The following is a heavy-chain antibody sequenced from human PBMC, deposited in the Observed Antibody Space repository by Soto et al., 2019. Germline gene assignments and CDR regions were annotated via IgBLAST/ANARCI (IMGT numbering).Heavy chain of an antibody. J-gene: IGHJ5*02. D-gene: IGHD3-3*01. Sequence: EVQLLQSGGGLVQPGGSLRLSCAASGFTFSDYAMSWIRQAPGEGLKWVSSIHGPGDSAYYADSVKGRFSVSRDNSESTVFLQMEGLRVDDTAVYYCVKDGVPYNGQWDWFDLWGQGTLVTVSS. CDR1: GFTFSDYA. CDR2: IHGPGDSA. CDR3: VKDGVPYNGQWDWFDL. V-gene: IGHV3-23*01.